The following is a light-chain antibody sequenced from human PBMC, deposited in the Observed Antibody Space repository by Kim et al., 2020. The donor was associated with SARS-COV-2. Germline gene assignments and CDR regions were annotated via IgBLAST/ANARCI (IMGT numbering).Light chain of an antibody. CDR2: DAS. CDR1: QSVSDVY. V-gene: IGKV3-20*01. Sequence: EIVLTQSPGTLSLSPGERATLSCRASQSVSDVYLAWYQQKPGQPPRLLMSDASNRAAGIPDRFSVSGSGTDFTLTISGVETEDSAVYYCQQYETLPWTFGRGTKVEIK. J-gene: IGKJ1*01. CDR3: QQYETLPWT.